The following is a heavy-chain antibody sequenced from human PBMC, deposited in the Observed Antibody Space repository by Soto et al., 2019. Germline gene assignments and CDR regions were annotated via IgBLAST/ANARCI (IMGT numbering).Heavy chain of an antibody. D-gene: IGHD6-19*01. Sequence: SETLSLTCTVSGGSISSYYWSWIRQPPGKGLEWIGYIYYSGSTNYNPSLKSRVTISVDTSKNQSSLKLSSVTAADTAVYYCARNLNSGWYLYWFDPWGQGTLVTVSS. CDR3: ARNLNSGWYLYWFDP. V-gene: IGHV4-59*08. CDR1: GGSISSYY. J-gene: IGHJ5*02. CDR2: IYYSGST.